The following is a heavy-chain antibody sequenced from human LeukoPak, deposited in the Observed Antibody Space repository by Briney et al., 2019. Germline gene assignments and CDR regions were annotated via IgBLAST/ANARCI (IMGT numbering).Heavy chain of an antibody. CDR1: GGSISSGGYH. V-gene: IGHV4-61*02. J-gene: IGHJ3*02. Sequence: ASQTLSLTCTVSGGSISSGGYHWSWIRQPAGKGLEWIGRIYTSGSTNYNPSLKSRVTMSVDTSKNQFSLKLSSVTAADTAVYYCASSLYYYDSSGYYSDAFDIWGQGTMVTVSS. CDR3: ASSLYYYDSSGYYSDAFDI. D-gene: IGHD3-22*01. CDR2: IYTSGST.